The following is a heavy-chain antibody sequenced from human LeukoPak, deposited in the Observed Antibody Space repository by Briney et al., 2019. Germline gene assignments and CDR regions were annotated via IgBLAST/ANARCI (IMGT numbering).Heavy chain of an antibody. J-gene: IGHJ5*02. Sequence: GGSLRLSCAASGFTFSSYSMNWVRQAPGKGLEWVSSISRSSSYIYYAASVKGRFTISRDNAKNSLYLQMNSLRAEDTAVYYCVGMVRPPVWFDPWGQGTLVTVSS. CDR1: GFTFSSYS. D-gene: IGHD3-10*01. V-gene: IGHV3-21*01. CDR2: ISRSSSYI. CDR3: VGMVRPPVWFDP.